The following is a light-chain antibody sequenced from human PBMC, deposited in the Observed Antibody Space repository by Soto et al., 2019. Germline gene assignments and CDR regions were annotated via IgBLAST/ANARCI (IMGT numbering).Light chain of an antibody. CDR1: QNINSY. V-gene: IGKV1-39*01. J-gene: IGKJ1*01. CDR2: TAS. CDR3: QQSYSSPPQT. Sequence: DLQMTQSPSSLSASVGDRVTITCRASQNINSYLNWYQQKPGKAPNLLIYTASSLQTGVPSRFSCSGSGTDFTLTISSLQPEDFATYYCQQSYSSPPQTFGQGTKVEIK.